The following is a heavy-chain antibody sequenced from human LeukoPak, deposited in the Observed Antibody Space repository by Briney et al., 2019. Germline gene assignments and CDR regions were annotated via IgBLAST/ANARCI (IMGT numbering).Heavy chain of an antibody. V-gene: IGHV3-30*03. CDR2: ISYGGSND. CDR3: VSFYETY. CDR1: GFTFSSFG. J-gene: IGHJ4*02. D-gene: IGHD2/OR15-2a*01. Sequence: GGSLRLSCAASGFTFSSFGMHWVRQAPGKGLEWVAFISYGGSNDYYADSVKGRFTISRDNSKNTLYLQMNGLRAEDTAVYYCVSFYETYWGRGTLVTVSS.